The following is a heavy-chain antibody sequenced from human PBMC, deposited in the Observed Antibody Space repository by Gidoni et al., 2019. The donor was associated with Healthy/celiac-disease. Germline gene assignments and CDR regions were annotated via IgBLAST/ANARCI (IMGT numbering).Heavy chain of an antibody. CDR3: ARGDGYNSWYFDL. D-gene: IGHD5-12*01. J-gene: IGHJ2*01. Sequence: VQLVQSEAATKKPGASVKASCKPSVYTFTSYGIRWVRKSPGQVLEWMGWISAYNGNTTCAQKHLGRATMTTATYSSTAYMELRSIRSDDSAVYYCARGDGYNSWYFDLWGRGTLVTVSS. V-gene: IGHV1-18*01. CDR1: VYTFTSYG. CDR2: ISAYNGNT.